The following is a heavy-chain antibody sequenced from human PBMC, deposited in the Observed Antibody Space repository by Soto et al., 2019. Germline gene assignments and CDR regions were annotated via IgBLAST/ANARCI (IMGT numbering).Heavy chain of an antibody. J-gene: IGHJ3*02. D-gene: IGHD1-20*01. V-gene: IGHV3-30-3*01. CDR2: ISYDGSIK. CDR3: ASSLSGTLLDAFDI. CDR1: GFTSSSYA. Sequence: QVQLVESGGGVVQPGRSLRLSCAASGFTSSSYAMHWVRQAPGKGLEWVAVISYDGSIKYYADSVKGRFTISRDNSKNTLFLQVNSLRADDTAMYYCASSLSGTLLDAFDIWGQGTMVTVSS.